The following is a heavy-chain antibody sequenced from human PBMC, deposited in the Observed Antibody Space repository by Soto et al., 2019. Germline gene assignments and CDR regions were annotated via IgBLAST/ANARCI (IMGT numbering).Heavy chain of an antibody. CDR3: ARDKGYYYGMDV. J-gene: IGHJ6*02. CDR2: IYYSGST. CDR1: GGSISSYY. V-gene: IGHV4-59*01. Sequence: QVQLQESGPGLVKSSETRSLTCTVSGGSISSYYWSWIRQPPGKGLEWIGYIYYSGSTNYNPSLKSRVTISVDTSKNQFSLKLSSVTAADTAVYYCARDKGYYYGMDVWGQGTTVTVSS.